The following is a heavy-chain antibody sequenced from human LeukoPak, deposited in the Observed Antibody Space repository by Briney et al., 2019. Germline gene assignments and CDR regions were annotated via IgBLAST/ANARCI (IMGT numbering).Heavy chain of an antibody. Sequence: ASVKVSCKASGYTFTSYGINWVRQAPGQGLEWMGWISAYNGNTNYAQNLQGRVTMTTDTSTRTAYMELRSLRSDDTAVYYCARGLEWLTRRHTWFDPWGHGTLVTVSS. D-gene: IGHD3-3*01. CDR3: ARGLEWLTRRHTWFDP. CDR1: GYTFTSYG. CDR2: ISAYNGNT. V-gene: IGHV1-18*01. J-gene: IGHJ5*02.